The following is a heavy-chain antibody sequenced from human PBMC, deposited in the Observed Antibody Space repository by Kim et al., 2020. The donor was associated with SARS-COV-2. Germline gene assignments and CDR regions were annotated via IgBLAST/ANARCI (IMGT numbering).Heavy chain of an antibody. V-gene: IGHV1-46*01. CDR3: ARVGSSWYLNYYYYGMDV. CDR2: INPSGGST. J-gene: IGHJ6*02. CDR1: GYTFTSYY. Sequence: ASVKVSCKASGYTFTSYYMHWVRQAPGQGLEWMGIINPSGGSTSYAQKFQGRVTMTRDTSTSTVYMELSSLRSEDTAVYYCARVGSSWYLNYYYYGMDVWGQGTTVTVSS. D-gene: IGHD6-13*01.